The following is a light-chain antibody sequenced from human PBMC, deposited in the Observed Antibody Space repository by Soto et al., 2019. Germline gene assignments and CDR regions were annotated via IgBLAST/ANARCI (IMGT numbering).Light chain of an antibody. CDR1: RSFASSY. CDR2: AAS. J-gene: IGKJ2*01. Sequence: EIVLTQSPVTLSLSPGERATLSCRASRSFASSYLGWYQQKPGQAPRLLIYAASTRATGIPDRFSGSGSATDFTLTISRLEPEDSAVYYCQHYDSSPPYTLGQGTKGDIK. V-gene: IGKV3-20*01. CDR3: QHYDSSPPYT.